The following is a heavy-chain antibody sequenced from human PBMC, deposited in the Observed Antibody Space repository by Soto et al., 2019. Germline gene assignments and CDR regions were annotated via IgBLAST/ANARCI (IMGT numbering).Heavy chain of an antibody. CDR3: ARQIYDSDTGPNFQYYFDS. D-gene: IGHD3-22*01. J-gene: IGHJ4*02. CDR1: GYSFAGDW. CDR2: IDPSDSQT. V-gene: IGHV5-10-1*01. Sequence: AESLKISCNGSGYSFAGDWITWVRQKPWKGLEWMGRIDPSDSQTYYSPSFRGHVTISVTKSITTVFLQWSSLRASDTAMYYCARQIYDSDTGPNFQYYFDSWGQGTPVTVSS.